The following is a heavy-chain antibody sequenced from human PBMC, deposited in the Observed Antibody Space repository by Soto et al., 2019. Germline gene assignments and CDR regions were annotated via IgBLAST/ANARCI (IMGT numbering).Heavy chain of an antibody. J-gene: IGHJ6*02. Sequence: GESLKISCQGSGYSFTSYWISWVRQMPGKGLEWMGRIDPSDSYTNYSPSFQGHVTISDDKSISTAYLQWSSLKASDTAMYYCARGNYDILTGSTYGVDVWGQGTTVTVSS. CDR1: GYSFTSYW. CDR3: ARGNYDILTGSTYGVDV. D-gene: IGHD3-9*01. V-gene: IGHV5-10-1*01. CDR2: IDPSDSYT.